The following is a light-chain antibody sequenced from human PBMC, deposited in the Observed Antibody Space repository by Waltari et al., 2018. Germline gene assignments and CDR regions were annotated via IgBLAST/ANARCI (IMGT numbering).Light chain of an antibody. J-gene: IGKJ4*01. CDR2: KAS. Sequence: DIQMTQSPSTLSASVGDRFTITCRASQSISNWLAWYQQKPEKSPKLLIYKASTLESGVPSSFSGSGSGTEFTLTISSLQPDDFATYYCQQYNSYSLLTFGGGTKVEIK. V-gene: IGKV1-5*03. CDR3: QQYNSYSLLT. CDR1: QSISNW.